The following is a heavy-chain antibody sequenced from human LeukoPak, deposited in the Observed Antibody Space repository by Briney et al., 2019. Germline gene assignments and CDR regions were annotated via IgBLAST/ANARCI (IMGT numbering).Heavy chain of an antibody. CDR1: GYTFTGYY. Sequence: ASVKVSCKASGYTFTGYYMHWVRQAPGQGLEWMGWINPNSGGTSYAQKFQGRVTMTRDTSISTAYMELSRLRSDDTAVYYCARISSSSITDYWGQGTLVTVSS. CDR3: ARISSSSITDY. J-gene: IGHJ4*02. CDR2: INPNSGGT. V-gene: IGHV1-2*02. D-gene: IGHD6-6*01.